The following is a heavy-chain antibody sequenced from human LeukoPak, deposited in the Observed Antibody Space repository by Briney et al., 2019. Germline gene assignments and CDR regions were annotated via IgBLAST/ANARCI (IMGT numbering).Heavy chain of an antibody. D-gene: IGHD1-26*01. V-gene: IGHV3-7*01. CDR3: ARDKKGGATNLDF. CDR2: IKQDGSET. Sequence: PGGSLRLSCAASGFTFSDYWMSWVRQAPGKGLEWVANIKQDGSETYYVDSVKGRFTISRDNAKNSLYLQMNSLRAEDTAVYYWARDKKGGATNLDFWGQGTLVTVSS. CDR1: GFTFSDYW. J-gene: IGHJ4*02.